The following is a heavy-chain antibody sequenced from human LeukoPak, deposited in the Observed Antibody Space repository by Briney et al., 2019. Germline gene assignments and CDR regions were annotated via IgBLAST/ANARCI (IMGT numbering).Heavy chain of an antibody. J-gene: IGHJ3*02. CDR1: GFTFSNFA. CDR3: AKTGGYYDTSDLYRPDVFDI. V-gene: IGHV3-23*01. Sequence: GGSLRLSCAASGFTFSNFAMSWVRQAPGKGLEWVSAISGAGGNTFYTDSVTGRFTISRDNSKNTLYVQMNSLRAEDTAVYYCAKTGGYYDTSDLYRPDVFDIWGQGTVVTVSS. D-gene: IGHD3-22*01. CDR2: ISGAGGNT.